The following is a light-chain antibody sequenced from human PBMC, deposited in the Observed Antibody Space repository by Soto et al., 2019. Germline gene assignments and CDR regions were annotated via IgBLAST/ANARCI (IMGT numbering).Light chain of an antibody. V-gene: IGKV3-15*01. Sequence: EIVMTQSPVTLSVSPGEGASLSCRASENVYGNVAWYQQKPGQAPRLLIYDASTRATDIPARFRGSGSGTEFTLTISSLQSADCAVYFCQHGKTFGKGTKVEI. CDR3: QHGKT. J-gene: IGKJ1*01. CDR1: ENVYGN. CDR2: DAS.